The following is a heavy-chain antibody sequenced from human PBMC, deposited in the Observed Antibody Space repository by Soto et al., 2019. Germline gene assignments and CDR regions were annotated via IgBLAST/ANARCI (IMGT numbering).Heavy chain of an antibody. Sequence: QVQLQESGPGLVQPSGTLSLTCAVSGGSISNNYWWSWVRQSPGKGLVWIGEISHRGTTNYNPSLKSRVTISVDKSKNQLSLKLSSVTAADTAVYYCARHGGYYLVIWGRGTMVTVSS. V-gene: IGHV4-4*02. CDR3: ARHGGYYLVI. CDR2: ISHRGTT. J-gene: IGHJ3*02. CDR1: GGSISNNYW. D-gene: IGHD5-12*01.